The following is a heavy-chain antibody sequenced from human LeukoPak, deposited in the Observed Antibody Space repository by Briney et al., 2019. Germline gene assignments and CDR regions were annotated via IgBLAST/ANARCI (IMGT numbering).Heavy chain of an antibody. Sequence: PGGSLRLSCAASGFTFDDYAMHWVRQAPGKGLEWVSLISGDGGSTYYADSVKGRFTISRDNSKNSLYLQMNSLRTEDTALYYCAKDKDYYDSSGYYYVLDPWGQGTLVTVSS. CDR3: AKDKDYYDSSGYYYVLDP. V-gene: IGHV3-43*02. J-gene: IGHJ5*02. D-gene: IGHD3-22*01. CDR2: ISGDGGST. CDR1: GFTFDDYA.